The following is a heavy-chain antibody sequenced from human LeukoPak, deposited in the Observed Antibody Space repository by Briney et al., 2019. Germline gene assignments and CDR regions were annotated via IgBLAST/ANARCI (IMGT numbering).Heavy chain of an antibody. CDR2: INGSGGST. CDR3: ARDNSGPFDY. J-gene: IGHJ4*02. V-gene: IGHV3-64*01. CDR1: GFTFSSYA. Sequence: GGSLRLSCAASGFTFSSYAMNWVRQAPGKGLEWVSGINGSGGSTYYANSVKGRFTISRDNSKNTLYLQMGSLRAEDMAVYYCARDNSGPFDYWGQGTLVTVSS. D-gene: IGHD5-12*01.